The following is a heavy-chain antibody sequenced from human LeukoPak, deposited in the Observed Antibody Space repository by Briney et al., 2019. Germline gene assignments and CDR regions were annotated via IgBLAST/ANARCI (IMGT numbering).Heavy chain of an antibody. CDR3: GHGVGNFGYWYFDL. D-gene: IGHD2-8*01. J-gene: IGHJ2*01. CDR2: ISSSSSYI. Sequence: KPGGSLRLSCAASGFTFSSYSMNWVRQAPGKGLEWVSSISSSSSYIYYADSVKGRFTISRDNAKNSLYLQMNSLRAEDTAVYYCGHGVGNFGYWYFDLWGRGTLVTVSS. V-gene: IGHV3-21*01. CDR1: GFTFSSYS.